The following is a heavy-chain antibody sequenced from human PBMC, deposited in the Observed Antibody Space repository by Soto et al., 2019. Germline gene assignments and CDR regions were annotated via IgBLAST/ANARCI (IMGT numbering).Heavy chain of an antibody. D-gene: IGHD1-1*01. V-gene: IGHV1-18*01. CDR2: ISAHNGNT. CDR3: ARGRYGDY. J-gene: IGHJ4*02. CDR1: GYAFTTYG. Sequence: QVHLVQSGAEVKKPGASVKVSCQGSGYAFTTYGITWVRQAPGQGLEWMGWISAHNGNTNYAQKLQGRVTVTRDTSPRTAYMELRSLRYDDTAVYYCARGRYGDYWGQGALVTVSS.